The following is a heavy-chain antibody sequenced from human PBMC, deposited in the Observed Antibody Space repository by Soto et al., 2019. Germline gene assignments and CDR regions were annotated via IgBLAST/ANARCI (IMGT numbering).Heavy chain of an antibody. CDR1: GFTFNTYW. V-gene: IGHV3-7*01. CDR2: IKQDGSER. J-gene: IGHJ4*02. CDR3: TREPEKYSGYDLGIDY. Sequence: GSLRVCCAAAGFTFNTYWMSWVRQAPGKGLEWVANIKQDGSERYSVDSVKGRFTISRDNTKNSLHLQMKSMGADDTAVYYCTREPEKYSGYDLGIDYWGQGTLVTVSS. D-gene: IGHD5-12*01.